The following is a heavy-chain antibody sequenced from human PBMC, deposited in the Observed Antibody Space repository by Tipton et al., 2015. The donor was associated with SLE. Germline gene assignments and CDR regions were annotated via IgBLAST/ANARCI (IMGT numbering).Heavy chain of an antibody. CDR1: GGSISSGSYY. D-gene: IGHD6-13*01. CDR3: ARCRKWRDSSSYYDYFDY. J-gene: IGHJ4*02. Sequence: TLSLTCTVSGGSISSGSYYWSWIRQPPGKGLEWIGCLFHSGSTYYNPSLKSRVTISVDTSRNQFSLKLSSVTAADTAVYYCARCRKWRDSSSYYDYFDYWGQGTLVTVSS. V-gene: IGHV4-39*07. CDR2: LFHSGST.